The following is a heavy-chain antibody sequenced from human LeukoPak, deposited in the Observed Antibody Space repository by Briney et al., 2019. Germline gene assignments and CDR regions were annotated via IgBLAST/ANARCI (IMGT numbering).Heavy chain of an antibody. V-gene: IGHV1-8*02. CDR2: MNPNSGNT. CDR1: GYTFTGYY. Sequence: GASVKVSCKASGYTFTGYYMHWVRQATGQGLEWMGWMNPNSGNTGYAQKFQGRVTMTRNTSISTAYMELSSLRSEDTAVYYCASDFGEPYYGMDVWGQGTTVTVSS. CDR3: ASDFGEPYYGMDV. D-gene: IGHD3-10*01. J-gene: IGHJ6*02.